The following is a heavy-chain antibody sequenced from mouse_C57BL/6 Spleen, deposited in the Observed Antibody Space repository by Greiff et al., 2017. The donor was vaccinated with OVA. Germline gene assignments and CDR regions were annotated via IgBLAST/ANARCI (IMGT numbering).Heavy chain of an antibody. CDR1: GYSITSGYY. J-gene: IGHJ4*01. D-gene: IGHD4-1*01. CDR2: IRYDGST. CDR3: AGEETGDYAMDY. Sequence: EVKLQESGPGLVKPSQSLSLTCSVTGYSITSGYYWNWIRQFPGNKLEWMGYIRYDGSTNYNPSLKNRTSITRDTSKNQFFLRLNSVTTEDTATDYCAGEETGDYAMDYWGQGTSVTVSS. V-gene: IGHV3-6*01.